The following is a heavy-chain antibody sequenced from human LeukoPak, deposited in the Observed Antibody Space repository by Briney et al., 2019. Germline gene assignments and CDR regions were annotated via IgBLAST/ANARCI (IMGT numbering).Heavy chain of an antibody. CDR1: GFTFDDYG. D-gene: IGHD3-22*01. J-gene: IGHJ4*02. Sequence: GGSLRLSCAASGFTFDDYGMSWVRQAPGKGLEWLAGIHWNGGSTGYVESVKGRFTTSRDNAKNSLYLQMNSLGVEDTALYYCARGGLGYSYDSSGYQSRAYYFDYWGQGTLVTVSS. CDR3: ARGGLGYSYDSSGYQSRAYYFDY. CDR2: IHWNGGST. V-gene: IGHV3-20*04.